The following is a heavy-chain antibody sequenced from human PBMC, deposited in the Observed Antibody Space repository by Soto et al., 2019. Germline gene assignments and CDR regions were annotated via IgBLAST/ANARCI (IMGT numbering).Heavy chain of an antibody. CDR2: ISGPSIYI. CDR1: GFTFSGHS. J-gene: IGHJ6*02. V-gene: IGHV3-21*01. D-gene: IGHD2-8*01. CDR3: ARGFRNGFNV. Sequence: EVQLVESGGGLVKPGGSLRLSCVASGFTFSGHSINWVRQARGKGLEWVSYISGPSIYIYYADSVKGRFTISRDNAKSAVYLQMNSLRAEDTAVYYCARGFRNGFNVWGQGTTVSVSS.